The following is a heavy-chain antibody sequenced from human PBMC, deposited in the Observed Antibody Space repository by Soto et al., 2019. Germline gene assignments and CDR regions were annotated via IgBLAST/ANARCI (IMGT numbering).Heavy chain of an antibody. CDR2: RSGSSDTI. CDR1: GFTLSSYN. J-gene: IGHJ6*02. CDR3: ARDHGGSTWFVGIYYYFGVDV. Sequence: EVQLVESGGGLVQPGGSLRLSCAASGFTLSSYNMNWVRQAPGKGLEWVSYRSGSSDTIYYADSVKGRFTISRDNAKNSLYLQMDSLRDEDTAVYYCARDHGGSTWFVGIYYYFGVDVWGQGTTVTVSS. D-gene: IGHD6-13*01. V-gene: IGHV3-48*02.